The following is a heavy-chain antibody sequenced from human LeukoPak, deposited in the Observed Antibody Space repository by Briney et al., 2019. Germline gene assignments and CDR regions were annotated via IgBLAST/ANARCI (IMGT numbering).Heavy chain of an antibody. CDR3: AIHDYHSNSDAFDV. J-gene: IGHJ3*01. CDR1: GFTFRSYA. Sequence: GGSLRLSCAASGFTFRSYAMSWVRQAPTKGLEWVSYISRSGSITYYADSVKGRFTISRDSAKNSLYLQMNSLRAEDTAVYYCAIHDYHSNSDAFDVWGQGTMVTVSS. D-gene: IGHD4-23*01. V-gene: IGHV3-48*03. CDR2: ISRSGSIT.